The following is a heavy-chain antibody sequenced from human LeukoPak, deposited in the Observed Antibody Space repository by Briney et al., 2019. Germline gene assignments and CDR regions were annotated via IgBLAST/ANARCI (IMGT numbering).Heavy chain of an antibody. CDR2: IYTSGST. D-gene: IGHD4-23*01. J-gene: IGHJ5*02. Sequence: SETLSLTCTVSGGSISSYYWSWIRQPPGKGLEWIGYIYTSGSTNYNPSIKSRVTISVDTSKNQFSLKLSSVTAADTAVYHCARVTPYSTAMGFDPWGQGTLVTVSS. CDR3: ARVTPYSTAMGFDP. V-gene: IGHV4-4*09. CDR1: GGSISSYY.